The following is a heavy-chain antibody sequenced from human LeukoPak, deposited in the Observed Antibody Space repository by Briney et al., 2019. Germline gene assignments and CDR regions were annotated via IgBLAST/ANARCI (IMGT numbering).Heavy chain of an antibody. Sequence: GASVKVSCKASGGTFSSYAISWVRQAPGQGLEWMGGLIPIFGTANYAQKFQGRVTITADESTSTAYMELSSLRSEDTAVYYCARGLHYDFWSGYWFDYWGQGTLVTVSS. V-gene: IGHV1-69*13. D-gene: IGHD3-3*01. CDR3: ARGLHYDFWSGYWFDY. CDR2: LIPIFGTA. CDR1: GGTFSSYA. J-gene: IGHJ4*02.